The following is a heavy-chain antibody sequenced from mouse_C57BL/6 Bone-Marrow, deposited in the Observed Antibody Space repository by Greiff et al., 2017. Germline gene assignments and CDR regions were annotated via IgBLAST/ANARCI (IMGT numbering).Heavy chain of an antibody. V-gene: IGHV5-17*01. J-gene: IGHJ3*01. Sequence: DVMLVASGGGLVKPGGSLKLSCAASGFTFSDSGMHWVRQAPETGLEWVAYLSSGSRTIYYADTVTGRFPFSRDKAKNTLFLQMTSRRAEDTAMYYCAVRAWFADWGQGTLVTVSA. CDR2: LSSGSRTI. CDR3: AVRAWFAD. CDR1: GFTFSDSG.